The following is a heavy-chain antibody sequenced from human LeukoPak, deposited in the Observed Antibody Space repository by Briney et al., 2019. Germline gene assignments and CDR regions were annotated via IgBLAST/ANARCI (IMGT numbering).Heavy chain of an antibody. V-gene: IGHV3-53*01. CDR2: IYSGGST. D-gene: IGHD1-26*01. CDR3: ARGGGWKLLSGEYYFDY. Sequence: GGSLRLSCAASGFTVSSNYMSWVRQAPGKGLEWVSVIYSGGSTYYADSVKGRFTISRDNSKNTLYLQMNSLRAEDTAVYYCARGGGWKLLSGEYYFDYWGQGTLVTVSS. J-gene: IGHJ4*02. CDR1: GFTVSSNY.